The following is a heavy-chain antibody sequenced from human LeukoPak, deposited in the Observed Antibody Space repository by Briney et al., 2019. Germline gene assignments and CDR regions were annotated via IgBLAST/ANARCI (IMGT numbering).Heavy chain of an antibody. CDR1: GFTFSSYW. CDR3: ARDPSSLRDSFDY. V-gene: IGHV3-7*01. J-gene: IGHJ4*02. CDR2: IKQDGSEK. Sequence: GGSLRLSCAASGFTFSSYWMNWVRQAPGKGLEWVANIKQDGSEKYYVDSVKGRFTISRDNAKNSLYLQMNSLRAEDTAVYYCARDPSSLRDSFDYWGQGTLVAVSS.